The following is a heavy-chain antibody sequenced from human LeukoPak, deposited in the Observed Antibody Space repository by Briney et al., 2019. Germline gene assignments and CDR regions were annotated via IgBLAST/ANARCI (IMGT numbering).Heavy chain of an antibody. CDR2: IYYSGST. CDR3: ARSIAVAHFDY. V-gene: IGHV4-38-2*01. CDR1: GFTFSDYY. D-gene: IGHD6-19*01. J-gene: IGHJ4*02. Sequence: PGGSLRLSCAASGFTFSDYYMSWIRQPPGKGLEWIGSIYYSGSTYYNPSLKSRVTISVDTSKNQFSLKLSSVTAADTAVYYCARSIAVAHFDYWGQGTLVTVSS.